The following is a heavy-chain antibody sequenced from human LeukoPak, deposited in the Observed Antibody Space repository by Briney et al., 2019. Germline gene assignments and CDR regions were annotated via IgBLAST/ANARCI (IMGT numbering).Heavy chain of an antibody. CDR1: GGTFSSYA. D-gene: IGHD3-22*01. J-gene: IGHJ4*02. CDR2: IIPIFGTA. Sequence: SVKVSCKASGGTFSSYAISWVRQAPGQGLEWMGRIIPIFGTANYAQKFQGRVTITTDESTSTAYMELSSLRSEDTAVYYCAMGDSSGYYPSYWGQGTLVTVSS. CDR3: AMGDSSGYYPSY. V-gene: IGHV1-69*05.